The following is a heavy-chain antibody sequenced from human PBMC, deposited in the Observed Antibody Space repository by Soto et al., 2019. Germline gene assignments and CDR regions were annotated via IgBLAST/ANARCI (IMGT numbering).Heavy chain of an antibody. CDR3: AKATIVATMDV. CDR1: GFALSNYS. D-gene: IGHD5-12*01. J-gene: IGHJ6*02. CDR2: ISSSSSYI. V-gene: IGHV3-21*01. Sequence: EVQLVESGGGLVKPGGSLRLSCVASGFALSNYSMNWVRQAPGKGLEWVSSISSSSSYIYYADSVKGRFTISRDSAKNSLYLQMNSLRPEETARYYCAKATIVATMDVWGQGTTVTVSS.